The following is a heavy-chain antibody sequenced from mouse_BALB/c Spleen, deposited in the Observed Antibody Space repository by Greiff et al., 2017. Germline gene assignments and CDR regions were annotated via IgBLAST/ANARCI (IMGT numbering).Heavy chain of an antibody. CDR3: ARHDYDGYCFDY. J-gene: IGHJ2*01. V-gene: IGHV5-12-1*01. CDR2: ISSGGGST. Sequence: EVMLVESGGGLVKPGGSLKLSCAASGFAFSSYDMSWVRQTPEKRLEWVAYISSGGGSTYYPDTVKGRFTISRDNAKNTLYLQMSSLKSEDTAMYYCARHDYDGYCFDYWGQGTTLTVSS. D-gene: IGHD2-3*01. CDR1: GFAFSSYD.